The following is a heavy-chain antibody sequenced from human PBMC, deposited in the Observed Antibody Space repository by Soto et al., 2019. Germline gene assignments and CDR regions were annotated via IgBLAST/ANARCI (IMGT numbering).Heavy chain of an antibody. V-gene: IGHV3-21*01. J-gene: IGHJ6*02. D-gene: IGHD2-2*02. Sequence: PGGSLRLSCVASGFTFSTYSINWVSQAPGKGLEWVSSISSRSDIYYADSMKGRFTISRDNAKNSVSLQMNSLRAEDTAVYYCAREYTAWPLAYGLDVWGQGTTVTVSS. CDR1: GFTFSTYS. CDR3: AREYTAWPLAYGLDV. CDR2: ISSRSDI.